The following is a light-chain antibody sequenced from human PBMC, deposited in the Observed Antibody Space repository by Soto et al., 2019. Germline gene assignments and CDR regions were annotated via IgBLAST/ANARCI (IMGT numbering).Light chain of an antibody. CDR2: GAS. Sequence: EFVLTHSPVTLSLSPGERATLSCRASQSVSSSYLAWYQQKPGQAPRLLIYGASSRATGIPDRFSGSGSGTDFTLTISRLEPEDFAVYYCQQYGSSPLTFGGGTKWIS. CDR1: QSVSSSY. J-gene: IGKJ4*01. CDR3: QQYGSSPLT. V-gene: IGKV3-20*01.